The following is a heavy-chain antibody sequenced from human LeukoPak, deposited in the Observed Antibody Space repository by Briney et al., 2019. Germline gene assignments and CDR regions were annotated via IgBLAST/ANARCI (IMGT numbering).Heavy chain of an antibody. J-gene: IGHJ1*01. Sequence: PGGSLRLSCAASGFTFSSYAIHWVRQAPGKGLEWVAVISYDGNNKYYADSVKGRFTISRDNSKNTLYLQMNSLRAEDTAVYYCARGIGGADEYFQHWGQGTLVTVSS. CDR3: ARGIGGADEYFQH. V-gene: IGHV3-30-3*01. D-gene: IGHD3-16*01. CDR1: GFTFSSYA. CDR2: ISYDGNNK.